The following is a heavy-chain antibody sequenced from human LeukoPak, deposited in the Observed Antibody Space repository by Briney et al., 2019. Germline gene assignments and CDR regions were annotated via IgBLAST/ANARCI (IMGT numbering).Heavy chain of an antibody. CDR1: GFTFSSYW. Sequence: GGSLRLSCAASGFTFSSYWMSWVRQAPGKGLEWVANIKQDGSEKYYVDSVKGRFTISRDNAKNSLYLQMNSLRAEDTAVYYCARDRPYYYGSSGYRYAHYVDYWGQGTLVTVSS. CDR3: ARDRPYYYGSSGYRYAHYVDY. D-gene: IGHD3-22*01. V-gene: IGHV3-7*01. J-gene: IGHJ4*02. CDR2: IKQDGSEK.